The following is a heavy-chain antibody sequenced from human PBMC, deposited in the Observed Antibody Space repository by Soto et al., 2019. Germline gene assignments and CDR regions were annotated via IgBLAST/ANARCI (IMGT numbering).Heavy chain of an antibody. J-gene: IGHJ4*02. V-gene: IGHV1-69*12. D-gene: IGHD5-12*01. CDR3: ARDLGSGYDPGDY. CDR2: IIPTIGTT. Sequence: QVQLVQSGAEVKKPGSSVKVSCKASGDTFTIFAISWVRQAPGQGLEWMGGIIPTIGTTNYAQRFQGRITITGGDSKGTAYMELTRLKSADTAVYYCARDLGSGYDPGDYWGQGTLVTVSS. CDR1: GDTFTIFA.